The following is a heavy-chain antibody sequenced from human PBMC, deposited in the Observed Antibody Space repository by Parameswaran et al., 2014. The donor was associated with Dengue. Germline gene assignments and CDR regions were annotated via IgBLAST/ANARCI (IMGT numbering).Heavy chain of an antibody. CDR2: INSDGSST. CDR3: ARCHDSSGYSRQRWVMDYYYYYGMDV. D-gene: IGHD3-22*01. J-gene: IGHJ6*02. Sequence: GGSLRLSCAASGFTFSSYWMHWVRQAPGKGLVWVSRINSDGSSTSYADSVKGRFTISRDNAKNTLYLQMNSLRAEDTAVYYCARCHDSSGYSRQRWVMDYYYYYGMDVWGQGTTVTVSS. CDR1: GFTFSSYW. V-gene: IGHV3-74*01.